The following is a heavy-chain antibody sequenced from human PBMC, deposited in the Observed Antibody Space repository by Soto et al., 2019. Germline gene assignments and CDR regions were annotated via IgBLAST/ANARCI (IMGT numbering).Heavy chain of an antibody. V-gene: IGHV1-8*01. CDR1: GYIFTNYD. J-gene: IGHJ4*02. CDR3: ARDLGGWPDY. Sequence: GASVKVSCKASGYIFTNYDINWVRQATGQGLEYLGWINPNSGNTGYVQKFKGRVTMTRNTSINTAYMELNSLRSEDTAVYYCARDLGGWPDYWGQGTLVTVSS. CDR2: INPNSGNT. D-gene: IGHD2-15*01.